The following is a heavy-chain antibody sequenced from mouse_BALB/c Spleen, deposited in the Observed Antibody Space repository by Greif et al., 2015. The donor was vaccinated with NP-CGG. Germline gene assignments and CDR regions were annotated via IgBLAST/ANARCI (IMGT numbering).Heavy chain of an antibody. CDR1: GFTFTDYY. J-gene: IGHJ4*01. Sequence: EVKLVESGGGLVQPGGSLRLSCATSGFTFTDYYMSWVRQPPGKALEWLGFIRNKANGYTTEYSASVKGRFTISRDNSQSILYLQMNTLRAEDSATYYCARDKSYYGSLYAMDYWGQGTSVTVSS. CDR2: IRNKANGYTT. CDR3: ARDKSYYGSLYAMDY. V-gene: IGHV7-3*02. D-gene: IGHD1-1*01.